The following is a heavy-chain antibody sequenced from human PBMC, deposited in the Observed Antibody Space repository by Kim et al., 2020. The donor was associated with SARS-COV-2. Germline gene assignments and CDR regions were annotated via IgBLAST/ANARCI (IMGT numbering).Heavy chain of an antibody. J-gene: IGHJ3*02. CDR3: ARGILRTKGAFDI. D-gene: IGHD1-26*01. Sequence: GGSLRLSCAASGFTFSSEWMHWVRQGPGMGLVWVSRINPYVSITNYADSVKGRFTISRDNAKNTLYLQMNSLRAEDTALYYCARGILRTKGAFDIWGQGAMVTVSS. CDR2: INPYVSIT. CDR1: GFTFSSEW. V-gene: IGHV3-74*01.